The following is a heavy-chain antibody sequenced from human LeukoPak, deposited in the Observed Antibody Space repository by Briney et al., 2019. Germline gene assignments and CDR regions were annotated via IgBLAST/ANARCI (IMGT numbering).Heavy chain of an antibody. CDR3: GSSGSYYYFDY. CDR1: GGFISSSSYY. Sequence: PSETLSLTCTVSGGFISSSSYYWGWIRQPPGKGLEWIGSIYYSGSTYYNPSLKSRVTISVDTSKNQFSLKLSSVTAADTAVYYCGSSGSYYYFDYWGQGTLVTVSS. D-gene: IGHD3-22*01. J-gene: IGHJ4*02. CDR2: IYYSGST. V-gene: IGHV4-39*07.